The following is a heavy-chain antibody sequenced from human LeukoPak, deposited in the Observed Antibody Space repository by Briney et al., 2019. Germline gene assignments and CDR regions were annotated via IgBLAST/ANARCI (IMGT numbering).Heavy chain of an antibody. J-gene: IGHJ4*02. CDR1: GFTFSSCA. Sequence: GGSLRLSCAASGFTFSSCAMSWVRQAPGKGLEWVSVIYSGGSTYYADSVKGRFTISRDNSKNTVYLQMNSLRVEDTAVYYCASSVVGGYDYWGQGTLVTVSS. V-gene: IGHV3-53*01. CDR3: ASSVVGGYDY. D-gene: IGHD1-26*01. CDR2: IYSGGST.